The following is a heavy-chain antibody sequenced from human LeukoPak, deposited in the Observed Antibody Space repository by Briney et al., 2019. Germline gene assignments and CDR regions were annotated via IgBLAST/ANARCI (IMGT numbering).Heavy chain of an antibody. D-gene: IGHD3-22*01. CDR3: ARDKDSSGYRDY. J-gene: IGHJ4*02. CDR2: IYTSGST. Sequence: SETLSLTCTVSGGSISSYYWSWIRQPAGKGLEWIGRIYTSGSTNYNPSLKSRVTMSVDTSKNQFSLRLSSVTAADTAVYYCARDKDSSGYRDYWGQGTLVTVSS. V-gene: IGHV4-4*07. CDR1: GGSISSYY.